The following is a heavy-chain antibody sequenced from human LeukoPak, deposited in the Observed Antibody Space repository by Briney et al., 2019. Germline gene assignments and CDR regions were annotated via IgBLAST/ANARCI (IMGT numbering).Heavy chain of an antibody. CDR2: IFPNTGDT. Sequence: ASMKVSCKASGYAFIGYYIHWVRQAPGQGLEWLGSIFPNTGDTRYAQKFQGRVTMTRDTSISTASMELRRLKSDDSAVYYCARGYSSGWYEGYYFDYWGQGALVTVSS. D-gene: IGHD6-19*01. CDR1: GYAFIGYY. J-gene: IGHJ4*02. V-gene: IGHV1-2*02. CDR3: ARGYSSGWYEGYYFDY.